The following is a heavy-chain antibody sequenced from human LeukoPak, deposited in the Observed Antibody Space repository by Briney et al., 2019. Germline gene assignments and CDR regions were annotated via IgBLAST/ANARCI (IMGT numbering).Heavy chain of an antibody. CDR2: IYYSGST. Sequence: SETLSLTCTVSGGSVSSGSYYWSWIRQPPGKGLEWIGYIYYSGSTNYNPSLKSRVTISVDTSKNQFSLKLSSVTAADTAVYYCARDMAYDYVWGSYRYQSNWFDPWGQGTPVTVSS. CDR3: ARDMAYDYVWGSYRYQSNWFDP. D-gene: IGHD3-16*02. J-gene: IGHJ5*02. CDR1: GGSVSSGSYY. V-gene: IGHV4-61*01.